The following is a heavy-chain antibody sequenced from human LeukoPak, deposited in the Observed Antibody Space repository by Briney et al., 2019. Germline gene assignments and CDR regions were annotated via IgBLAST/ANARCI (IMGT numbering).Heavy chain of an antibody. CDR2: IYESGST. CDR1: GGSIRNSNYY. CDR3: ARQAGPGPRYCSSTTCSLDY. J-gene: IGHJ4*02. Sequence: SETLSLTCTVSGGSIRNSNYYWGWIRQPPGKGLEWIGNIYESGSTYYDPSLKSRVTMSVDTSKNQISLKLSSVNAADTAVYYCARQAGPGPRYCSSTTCSLDYWGQGTLVTVSS. V-gene: IGHV4-39*01. D-gene: IGHD2-2*01.